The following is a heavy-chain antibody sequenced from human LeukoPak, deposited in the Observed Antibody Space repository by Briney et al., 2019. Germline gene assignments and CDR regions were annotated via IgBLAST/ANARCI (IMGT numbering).Heavy chain of an antibody. J-gene: IGHJ4*02. D-gene: IGHD6-19*01. CDR3: AKDSIAVTGTGYIDY. V-gene: IGHV3-43D*03. Sequence: GGSLRLSCAASGFTFDDYAMHWVRQAPGKGLEWVSLISWDGAYTYYADSVKGRFTISRDNSKHSLYLQMNSLTAEDTALYYCAKDSIAVTGTGYIDYWGQGTLVTVSS. CDR1: GFTFDDYA. CDR2: ISWDGAYT.